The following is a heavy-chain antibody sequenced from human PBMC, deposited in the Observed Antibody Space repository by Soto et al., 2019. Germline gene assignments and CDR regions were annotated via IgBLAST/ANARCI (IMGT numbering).Heavy chain of an antibody. CDR2: IYYSGST. CDR3: ANQGGGWSLNAFDI. Sequence: QLQLQESGPGLVKPSETLSLTCTVSGGSISSSSYYWGWIRQPPGKGLEWIGSIYYSGSTYYNPALKSQVTISVDTSKDQFSLKLSSVTAADTAVYYCANQGGGWSLNAFDIWGQGTMVTVSS. V-gene: IGHV4-39*01. D-gene: IGHD6-19*01. J-gene: IGHJ3*02. CDR1: GGSISSSSYY.